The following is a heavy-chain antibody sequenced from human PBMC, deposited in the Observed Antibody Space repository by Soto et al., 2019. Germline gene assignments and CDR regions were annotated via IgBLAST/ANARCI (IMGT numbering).Heavy chain of an antibody. CDR1: GGSVSRGGYY. D-gene: IGHD3-10*02. J-gene: IGHJ4*02. Sequence: QVQLQESGPGLVKPSQTLSLTCSVSGGSVSRGGYYWSWIRHLPGRGLEGIGYIYSTGSTLYNPSLKSRVARSMDTSKNQFSLNLTSVTAAATAVYYCARERTESWPTMFFDFWGQGSLVTVSS. V-gene: IGHV4-31*03. CDR3: ARERTESWPTMFFDF. CDR2: IYSTGST.